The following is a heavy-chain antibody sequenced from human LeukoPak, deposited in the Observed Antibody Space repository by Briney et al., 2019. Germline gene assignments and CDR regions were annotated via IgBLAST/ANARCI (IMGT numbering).Heavy chain of an antibody. J-gene: IGHJ4*02. CDR2: IDPYNGNT. CDR3: ARDRRGYNGILRY. CDR1: GYTFTIYA. V-gene: IGHV1-18*01. D-gene: IGHD1-1*01. Sequence: ASVTVSCKASGYTFTIYALTWVRQAPGQGLEWMGYIDPYNGNTNYAQKFQGRVTMTTDRSTNTGYMDLRSLRSDDTAVYYCARDRRGYNGILRYWGQGALVTVSS.